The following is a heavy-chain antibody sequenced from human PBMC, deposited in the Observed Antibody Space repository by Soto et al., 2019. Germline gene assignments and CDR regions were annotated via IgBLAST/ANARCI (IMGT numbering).Heavy chain of an antibody. J-gene: IGHJ4*02. D-gene: IGHD3-10*01. CDR2: IWYDGSNK. V-gene: IGHV3-33*01. CDR1: GFTFSSYG. CDR3: ARDRVMVRGVTPSFDY. Sequence: QVPLVESGGGVVQPGRSLRLSCAASGFTFSSYGMHWVRQAPGKGLEWVAVIWYDGSNKYYADSVKGRFTISRDNSKNTLYLQMNSLRAEDTAVYYCARDRVMVRGVTPSFDYWGQGTLVTVSS.